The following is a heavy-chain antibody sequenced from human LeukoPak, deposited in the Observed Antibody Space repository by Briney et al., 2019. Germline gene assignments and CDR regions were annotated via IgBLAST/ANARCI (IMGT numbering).Heavy chain of an antibody. CDR3: AKDHDYYDSSGYYPTFDY. D-gene: IGHD3-22*01. CDR2: ISGSGGST. V-gene: IGHV3-23*01. Sequence: PGGSLRHSCAASGFTFSSYAMSWVRPAPGKGLEWVSAISGSGGSTYYADSVKGRFTISRDNSKNTLYLQMNSLRAEDTAVYYCAKDHDYYDSSGYYPTFDYWGQGTLVTVSS. J-gene: IGHJ4*02. CDR1: GFTFSSYA.